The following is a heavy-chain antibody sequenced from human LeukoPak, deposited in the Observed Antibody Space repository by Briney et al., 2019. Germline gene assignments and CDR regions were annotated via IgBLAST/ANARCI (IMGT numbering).Heavy chain of an antibody. CDR3: ARREGTSSRWFDP. Sequence: SVKVSCKASGGTFSSYASSWVRQAPGQGLEWMGGIIPIFGTANYAQKFQGRVTITADKSPSTAYMELSSLRSEDTAVYYCARREGTSSRWFDPWGQGTLVTVSS. J-gene: IGHJ5*02. CDR2: IIPIFGTA. D-gene: IGHD2-2*01. CDR1: GGTFSSYA. V-gene: IGHV1-69*06.